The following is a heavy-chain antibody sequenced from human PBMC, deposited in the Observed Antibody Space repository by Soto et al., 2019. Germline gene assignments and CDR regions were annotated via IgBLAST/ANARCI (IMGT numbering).Heavy chain of an antibody. CDR3: ARGFDSYFYGLDV. J-gene: IGHJ6*02. CDR2: IYHSGGT. CDR1: GGSISSGGYS. V-gene: IGHV4-30-2*01. D-gene: IGHD3-22*01. Sequence: QLQLQESGSGLVRSSETLSLTCVVSGGSISSGGYSWSWIRQPPGQGLEWIGYIYHSGGTYYNPSLRRRVTISVERSKNQFSLSLISVTAADTAVYYCARGFDSYFYGLDVWGQGTTVTVSS.